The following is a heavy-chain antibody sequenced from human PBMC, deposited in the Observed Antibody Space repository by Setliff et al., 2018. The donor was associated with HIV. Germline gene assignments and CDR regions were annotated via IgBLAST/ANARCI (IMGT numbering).Heavy chain of an antibody. CDR1: GGSISSYY. J-gene: IGHJ5*02. CDR2: IYHSGST. D-gene: IGHD3-3*01. Sequence: LSLTCTVSGGSISSYYWSWIRQPPGKGLEWIGYIYHSGSTYYNPSLKSRVTISVDRSKNQFSLKLSSVTAADTAVYYCAREEDYNFWSGYDWFDPWGQGTLVTVSS. CDR3: AREEDYNFWSGYDWFDP. V-gene: IGHV4-59*01.